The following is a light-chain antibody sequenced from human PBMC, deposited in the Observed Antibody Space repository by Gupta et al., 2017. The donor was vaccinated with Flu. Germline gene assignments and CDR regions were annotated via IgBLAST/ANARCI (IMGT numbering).Light chain of an antibody. CDR1: KLGDKY. J-gene: IGLJ3*02. CDR2: QNN. CDR3: QAWDSSTAPNWV. Sequence: SYELTQPPSVSVSPGQTASITCSGAKLGDKYACWYQQKPGQSPVLVIYQNNKRPSGVPGRFSGSNSGNTATLTISGTQAMDEADYYCQAWDSSTAPNWVFGGGTKLTVL. V-gene: IGLV3-1*01.